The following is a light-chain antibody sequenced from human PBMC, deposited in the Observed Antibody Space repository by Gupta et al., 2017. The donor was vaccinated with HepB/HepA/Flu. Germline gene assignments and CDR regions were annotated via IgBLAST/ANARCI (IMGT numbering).Light chain of an antibody. CDR1: QNINNW. CDR2: KAS. J-gene: IGKJ4*01. V-gene: IGKV1-5*03. Sequence: DIQMTQSPSTLSASVGDRVTITCRARQNINNWLAWYQQKPGKAPKLLIYKASSLESGVPSRFSGSGSGTEFTLTISSRQPDDFATYYCHQHDISPLTFGGGTKVEIK. CDR3: HQHDISPLT.